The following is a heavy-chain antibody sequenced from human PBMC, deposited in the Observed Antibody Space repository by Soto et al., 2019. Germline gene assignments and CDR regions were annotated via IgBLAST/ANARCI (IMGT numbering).Heavy chain of an antibody. V-gene: IGHV1-69*01. CDR3: ARHYPTAVSGAGWFDT. Sequence: QVQLVQSGAEIKKPASSVKVSCKASGGSDVFNNYPVSWVRQAPGQGLEWMGAIITMFNTADYAQRFLGRVTNTADEFTRTVYMELTSLTSDDTAVYYCARHYPTAVSGAGWFDTWGQGTLVTVSS. CDR1: GGSDVFNNYP. D-gene: IGHD6-19*01. CDR2: IITMFNTA. J-gene: IGHJ5*02.